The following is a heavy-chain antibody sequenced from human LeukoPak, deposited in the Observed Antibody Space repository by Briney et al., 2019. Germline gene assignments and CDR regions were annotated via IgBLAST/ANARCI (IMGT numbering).Heavy chain of an antibody. D-gene: IGHD6-6*01. CDR2: INPNSGGT. Sequence: GASVKVSCKASGYTFTGYYMHWVRQAPGQGLEWMGWINPNSGGTNYAQKFQGRVTMTRDTSISTAYMELSRLRSDDTAVYYCARDLRGKAYSSSSGYWGQGTLVTVSS. V-gene: IGHV1-2*02. J-gene: IGHJ4*02. CDR1: GYTFTGYY. CDR3: ARDLRGKAYSSSSGY.